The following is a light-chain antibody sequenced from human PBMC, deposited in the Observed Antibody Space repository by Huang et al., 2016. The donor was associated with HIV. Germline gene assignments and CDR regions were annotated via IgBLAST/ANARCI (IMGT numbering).Light chain of an antibody. CDR2: YAA. V-gene: IGKV6-21*02. Sequence: EIVLTQSPDFQSVTPKEKITITCRASQNIGNSLHWYQQKPDQSQQRLIKYAAQTISGVPSRFSGSGSGTDFTLTINTPEAGDAATYYCHQSSSLPYTFGQGTKLAIK. CDR1: QNIGNS. CDR3: HQSSSLPYT. J-gene: IGKJ2*01.